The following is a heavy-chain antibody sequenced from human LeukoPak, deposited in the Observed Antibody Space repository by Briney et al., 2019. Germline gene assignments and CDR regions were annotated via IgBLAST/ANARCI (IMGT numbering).Heavy chain of an antibody. V-gene: IGHV3-48*01. D-gene: IGHD2-2*03. CDR3: ARDYGYAFDI. CDR1: GFTFDDYG. CDR2: IWSSSI. J-gene: IGHJ3*02. Sequence: GGSLRLSCAASGFTFDDYGMNWVRQAPGKGLEWLSYIWSSSIYYADSVKGRFTSSSDNAKNALYLQMNSLRAEDTAVYYCARDYGYAFDIWGQGTMVTVSS.